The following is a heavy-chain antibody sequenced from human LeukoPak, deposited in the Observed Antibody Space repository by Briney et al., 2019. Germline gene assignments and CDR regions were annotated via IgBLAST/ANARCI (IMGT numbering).Heavy chain of an antibody. Sequence: GESLKISCQGSGSTFTSYWIGGVGQLPGKGLEWMEIIYPGDSDTRYSPSFQGQVTISADKSISTAYLQWSSLKASDTAMYYCARHVASGQFWNPPIYWGQGTLVTVSS. CDR1: GSTFTSYW. J-gene: IGHJ4*02. V-gene: IGHV5-51*01. D-gene: IGHD1-1*01. CDR3: ARHVASGQFWNPPIY. CDR2: IYPGDSDT.